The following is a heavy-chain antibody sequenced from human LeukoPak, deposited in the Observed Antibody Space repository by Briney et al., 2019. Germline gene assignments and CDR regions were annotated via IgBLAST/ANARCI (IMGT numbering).Heavy chain of an antibody. J-gene: IGHJ3*02. CDR3: AREWEYDNSADDAFDI. CDR2: IYSGART. V-gene: IGHV3-66*01. D-gene: IGHD3-9*01. Sequence: GGSLRLSCAASGFSISSKYMSWVRQAPGKGLEWISVIYSGARTYYADSVKGRFTISRDNSKNTLYLQMNSLRSEDTAVYYCAREWEYDNSADDAFDIWGQGTLVTVSS. CDR1: GFSISSKY.